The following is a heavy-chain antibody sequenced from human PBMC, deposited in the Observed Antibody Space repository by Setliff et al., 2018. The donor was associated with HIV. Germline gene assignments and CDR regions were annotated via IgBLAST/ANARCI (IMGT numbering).Heavy chain of an antibody. J-gene: IGHJ4*02. CDR1: GFTFSYSW. CDR3: IWSGSSGLYYFDH. Sequence: GGSLRLSCAASGFTFSYSWMNWVRQAPGKGLEWVGRIKSKIDGGTADYAAPVKGRFTISRDDSKNTVYLHVNSLKTEDTAVYYCIWSGSSGLYYFDHWGQGTLVTVSS. CDR2: IKSKIDGGTA. V-gene: IGHV3-15*01. D-gene: IGHD3-22*01.